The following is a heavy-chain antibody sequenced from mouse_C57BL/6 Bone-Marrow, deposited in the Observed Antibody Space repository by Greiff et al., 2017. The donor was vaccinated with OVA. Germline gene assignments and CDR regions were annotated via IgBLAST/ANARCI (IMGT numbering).Heavy chain of an antibody. J-gene: IGHJ4*01. CDR3: TTSRGYCYAMDY. Sequence: VQLQQSGAELVRPGASVKLSCTASGFNIKDDYMHWVKQRPEQGLEWIGWIDPENGDTEYASKFQGKATITADTSSNTAYLQLSSLTSEDTAVYYCTTSRGYCYAMDYWGQGTSVTVSS. CDR1: GFNIKDDY. D-gene: IGHD2-14*01. CDR2: IDPENGDT. V-gene: IGHV14-4*01.